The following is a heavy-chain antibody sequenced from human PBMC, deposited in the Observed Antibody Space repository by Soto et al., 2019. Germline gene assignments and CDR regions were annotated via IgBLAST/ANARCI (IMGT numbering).Heavy chain of an antibody. J-gene: IGHJ6*02. CDR2: ISSTGTTI. Sequence: GGSLRLSCAASGLSFSDYYMTWIRQAPGKGLEWVSYISSTGTTIYHADSVKGRFTISRDNAKNSLYLQMNSLRAEETAVYYWAGGARKNRGMGVWGQGTTVTVYS. D-gene: IGHD1-26*01. V-gene: IGHV3-11*01. CDR1: GLSFSDYY. CDR3: AGGARKNRGMGV.